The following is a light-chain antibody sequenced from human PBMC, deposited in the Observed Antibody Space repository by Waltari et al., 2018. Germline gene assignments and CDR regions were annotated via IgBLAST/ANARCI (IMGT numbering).Light chain of an antibody. CDR2: RAS. CDR3: QQSFNAPGT. V-gene: IGKV1-39*01. J-gene: IGKJ1*01. Sequence: DIQMTPSPSPLSASVGDIVTISCRARQSISGSLNWYPQKPGKAPNLLIYRASNWNTGVPSRFSGRGSGTDFTLTISSLQPEDCAVFFCQQSFNAPGTFGQGTKVEMK. CDR1: QSISGS.